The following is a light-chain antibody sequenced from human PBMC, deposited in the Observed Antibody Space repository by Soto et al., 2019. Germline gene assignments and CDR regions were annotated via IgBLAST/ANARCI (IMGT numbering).Light chain of an antibody. CDR1: QSVSSY. Sequence: EIVLTQSPATLSLSPGERATLSCRASQSVSSYLAWYQQKPGQAPRLLIYDASNRATGIPARFSGSGSGTEFHLTIHRPKAEDFAVYFWQQRNHWPPELTFGGGTKVEIK. CDR2: DAS. J-gene: IGKJ4*01. CDR3: QQRNHWPPELT. V-gene: IGKV3-11*01.